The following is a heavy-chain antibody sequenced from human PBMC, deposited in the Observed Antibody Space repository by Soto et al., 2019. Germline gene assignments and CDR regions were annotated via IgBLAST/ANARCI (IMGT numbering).Heavy chain of an antibody. CDR2: ISGSGGST. CDR3: ATYYYDSSGNFDY. Sequence: PGGSLRLSCAASGFTFSSYAMSWVRQAPGKGLEWVSAISGSGGSTYYADSVKGRFTISRDNSKNTLYLQMNSLRAEDTAVYYCATYYYDSSGNFDYWGQGTLVTVSS. D-gene: IGHD3-22*01. J-gene: IGHJ4*02. CDR1: GFTFSSYA. V-gene: IGHV3-23*01.